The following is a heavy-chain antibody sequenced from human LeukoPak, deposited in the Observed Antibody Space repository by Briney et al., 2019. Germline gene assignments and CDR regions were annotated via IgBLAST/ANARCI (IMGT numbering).Heavy chain of an antibody. V-gene: IGHV3-49*04. CDR1: VFTFGDYA. Sequence: GGSLRLSCTASVFTFGDYAMSWVRQAPGKGREWVGFISSKAYGGTTEYAASVEGRFTISRDESKSIAYLQMNSLKTEDTAVYYCTRTDYYDSSGYIFPLYYYYGMDVWGQGTTVTVSS. CDR2: ISSKAYGGTT. CDR3: TRTDYYDSSGYIFPLYYYYGMDV. D-gene: IGHD3-22*01. J-gene: IGHJ6*02.